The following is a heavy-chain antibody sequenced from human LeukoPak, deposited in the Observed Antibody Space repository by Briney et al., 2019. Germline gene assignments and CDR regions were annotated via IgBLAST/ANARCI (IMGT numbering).Heavy chain of an antibody. Sequence: APVKVSCKTSGYTFIDYFIHWVRQAPGQGLEWMGRLNPNNGDTYYAQDFQGRVTMTRDTSISTAYMELSRLTSDDTAVYYCARDLSSTSNWEFDYWGQGTLVTVSS. CDR2: LNPNNGDT. D-gene: IGHD1-1*01. CDR3: ARDLSSTSNWEFDY. V-gene: IGHV1-2*06. J-gene: IGHJ4*02. CDR1: GYTFIDYF.